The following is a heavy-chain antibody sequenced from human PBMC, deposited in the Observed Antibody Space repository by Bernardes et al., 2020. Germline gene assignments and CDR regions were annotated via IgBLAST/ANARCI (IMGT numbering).Heavy chain of an antibody. CDR3: ARSAGMDV. J-gene: IGHJ6*02. CDR1: GFTFSNYW. Sequence: GGSLRLSCAASGFTFSNYWMSWVRQAPGKGLEWVANIKEDGSEKYKVDSVKGRFTISRDNAKNLVFLQMNSLRAEDTAVFYCARSAGMDVWGQGTMVTVSS. CDR2: IKEDGSEK. V-gene: IGHV3-7*03.